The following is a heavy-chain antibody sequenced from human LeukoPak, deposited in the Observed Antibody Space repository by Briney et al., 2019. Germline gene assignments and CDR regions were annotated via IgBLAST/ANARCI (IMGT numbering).Heavy chain of an antibody. CDR3: ARHWHSDALTGSEY. Sequence: SGGVSGVTFSNYWMSWVRQAPGKGLEWVANIKHDGTEKYYVDSVKGRFIISRDKDKKSLYLQMNSLRAEDTAVYYCARHWHSDALTGSEYWGQGTLVTVSS. CDR2: IKHDGTEK. J-gene: IGHJ4*02. CDR1: GVTFSNYW. V-gene: IGHV3-7*01. D-gene: IGHD3-9*01.